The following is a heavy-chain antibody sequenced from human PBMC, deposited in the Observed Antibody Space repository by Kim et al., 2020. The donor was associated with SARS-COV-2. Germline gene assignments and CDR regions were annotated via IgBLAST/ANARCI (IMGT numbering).Heavy chain of an antibody. CDR3: ARDRSSGYYGSSDY. Sequence: ADSVKGRFTLSRDNAKNSLYLQMNSLRVEDTAIYYCARDRSSGYYGSSDYWGQGTLVTVSS. V-gene: IGHV3-11*06. J-gene: IGHJ4*02. D-gene: IGHD3-22*01.